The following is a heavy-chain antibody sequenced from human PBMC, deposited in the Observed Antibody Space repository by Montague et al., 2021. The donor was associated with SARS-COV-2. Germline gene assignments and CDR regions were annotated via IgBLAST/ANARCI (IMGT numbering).Heavy chain of an antibody. CDR1: GFTIVSYW. J-gene: IGHJ5*02. CDR3: TRDRDYGDYLNWFNP. CDR2: IRQDGSDK. Sequence: SLRLSCAASGFTIVSYWMSWVRQAPGKGLEWVANIRQDGSDKYYVDSVRGRFTISRDNAKNSLYLQMSSLRAEDTGVYYCTRDRDYGDYLNWFNPWGQGPLVTVSS. V-gene: IGHV3-7*01. D-gene: IGHD4-17*01.